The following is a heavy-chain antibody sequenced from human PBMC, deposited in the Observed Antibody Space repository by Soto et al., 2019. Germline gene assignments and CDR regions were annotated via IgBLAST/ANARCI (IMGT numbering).Heavy chain of an antibody. CDR3: ARLEGLATISYYFDF. D-gene: IGHD3-9*01. V-gene: IGHV4-39*01. J-gene: IGHJ4*02. CDR1: GGSISSSSYY. Sequence: SETLSLTCSVSGGSISSSSYYWVWIRQPPGKGLEWIGSIYYSGSTYYNPSLKSRVTISIDKSKNQFSLKLSSLTAADTAVYYCARLEGLATISYYFDFWGQGTLVTVSS. CDR2: IYYSGST.